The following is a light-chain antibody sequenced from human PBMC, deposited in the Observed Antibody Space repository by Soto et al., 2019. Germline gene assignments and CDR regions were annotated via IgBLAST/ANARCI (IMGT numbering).Light chain of an antibody. Sequence: DIQMTQSPSTLSASVGDRVTITCRASQSISSWLAWYQQKSGKAPKLLISKASTLESGVPARFSGSGSGTEFTLTISSLQPDDFATYYCQQYESYSYTFGQGTKLEIK. J-gene: IGKJ2*01. CDR2: KAS. CDR3: QQYESYSYT. CDR1: QSISSW. V-gene: IGKV1-5*03.